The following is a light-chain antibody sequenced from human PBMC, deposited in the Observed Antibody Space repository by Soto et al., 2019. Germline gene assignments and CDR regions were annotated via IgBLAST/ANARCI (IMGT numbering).Light chain of an antibody. Sequence: QSVLTQSPSASGTPGQRVSISCSGSTSNIGTNTVSWYQHVPGTAPKLVIYSNDQRPSAVPGRFSGSKSGTSASLAISGLLYEDEADYYCATWDDSLNVVFGGGTKLTVL. V-gene: IGLV1-44*01. CDR3: ATWDDSLNVV. CDR2: SND. CDR1: TSNIGTNT. J-gene: IGLJ2*01.